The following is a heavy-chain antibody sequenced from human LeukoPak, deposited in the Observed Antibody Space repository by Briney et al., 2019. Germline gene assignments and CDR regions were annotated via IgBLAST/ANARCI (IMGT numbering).Heavy chain of an antibody. Sequence: PSETLSLTCAVYGGSFSGYYWSWIRQPPGKGLEWIGEINHSGSTNYNPSLKSRVTISVDTSKNQFSLKLSSVTAADTAVYYCAALLTYCSGGSCPFDNWGQGTLVTVSS. V-gene: IGHV4-34*01. J-gene: IGHJ4*02. D-gene: IGHD2-15*01. CDR1: GGSFSGYY. CDR3: AALLTYCSGGSCPFDN. CDR2: INHSGST.